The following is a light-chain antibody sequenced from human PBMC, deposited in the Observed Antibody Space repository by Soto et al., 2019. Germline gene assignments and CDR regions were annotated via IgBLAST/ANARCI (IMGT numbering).Light chain of an antibody. CDR1: QTITTY. CDR2: GES. J-gene: IGKJ1*01. CDR3: QQSHSIPWR. V-gene: IGKV1-39*01. Sequence: DIQMTQSPSSLSASVGDRVTITCRASQTITTYLNWYQQRPGKAPKLLIYGESTLQRGVPSRFTGSVSGTDFTLTISSLQPEDFATYHCQQSHSIPWRFGQGTKVEIK.